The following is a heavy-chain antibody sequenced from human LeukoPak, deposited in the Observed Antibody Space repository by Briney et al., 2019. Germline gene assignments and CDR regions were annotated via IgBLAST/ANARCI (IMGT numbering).Heavy chain of an antibody. CDR2: ISGSGGST. J-gene: IGHJ4*02. V-gene: IGHV3-23*01. Sequence: PGGSLRLSCVASGFTFSSYAMSWVRQAPGKGLEWVSAISGSGGSTYYADSVKGRFTISRDNSKNTLYLQMNSLRAEDTAVYYCAKSFYGLRGYYFDYWGQGTLVTVSS. D-gene: IGHD4-17*01. CDR3: AKSFYGLRGYYFDY. CDR1: GFTFSSYA.